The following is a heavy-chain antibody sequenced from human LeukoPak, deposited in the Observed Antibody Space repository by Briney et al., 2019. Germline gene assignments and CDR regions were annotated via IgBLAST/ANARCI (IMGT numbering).Heavy chain of an antibody. Sequence: SETLSLTCTVSGDSISSYYWSWIRQPPGKGLEWIGYIYYSGNTNYNPSLKSRVTISVDTSKNQFSLKLSSVTAADTAVYYCAREGSSSDTHFDYWGQGTLVTVSS. D-gene: IGHD6-6*01. V-gene: IGHV4-59*01. J-gene: IGHJ4*02. CDR2: IYYSGNT. CDR3: AREGSSSDTHFDY. CDR1: GDSISSYY.